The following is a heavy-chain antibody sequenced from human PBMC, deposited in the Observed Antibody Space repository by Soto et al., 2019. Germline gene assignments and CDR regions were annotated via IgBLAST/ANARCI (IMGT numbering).Heavy chain of an antibody. J-gene: IGHJ4*02. CDR1: GGSISSGNYY. Sequence: QVQLQESGPGLVKPSQTLSLTCTVSGGSISSGNYYWSWIRQPPGKGLEWIGFISYSGSAYYNPSLTSGVTISVYTSKNQFSLKLSFVTAADTAVYYCATMGTPATGLCYFDYWGQGTLVTVSS. CDR3: ATMGTPATGLCYFDY. V-gene: IGHV4-30-4*01. D-gene: IGHD2-15*01. CDR2: ISYSGSA.